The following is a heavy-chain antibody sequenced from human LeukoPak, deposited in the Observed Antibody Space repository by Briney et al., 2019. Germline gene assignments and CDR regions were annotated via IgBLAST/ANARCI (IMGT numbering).Heavy chain of an antibody. J-gene: IGHJ4*02. D-gene: IGHD2-21*01. Sequence: KPSETLSLTCTVSGGSISSSSYYWGWIRQPPGKGLEWIGSIYYSGSTYYNPSLKSRVTISVDTSKNQFSLKLSSVTAADTAVYYCARAPWGGDFDYWGQGTLVTVSS. CDR2: IYYSGST. CDR3: ARAPWGGDFDY. V-gene: IGHV4-39*07. CDR1: GGSISSSSYY.